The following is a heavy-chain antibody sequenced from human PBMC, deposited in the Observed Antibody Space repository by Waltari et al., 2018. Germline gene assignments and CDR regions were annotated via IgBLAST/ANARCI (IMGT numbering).Heavy chain of an antibody. Sequence: QLQLQESGPGLVKPSETLSLTCTVSGGSISRSNYYWGWIRQPPGKGLDGIESIYHRGGTYYDPSLKSRVPISVDTSKNQFSLKLTSVTAADTAVYYCARIYGSGSPIPSVDYWGQGTLVTVSS. CDR1: GGSISRSNYY. J-gene: IGHJ4*02. V-gene: IGHV4-39*01. CDR3: ARIYGSGSPIPSVDY. CDR2: IYHRGGT. D-gene: IGHD3-10*01.